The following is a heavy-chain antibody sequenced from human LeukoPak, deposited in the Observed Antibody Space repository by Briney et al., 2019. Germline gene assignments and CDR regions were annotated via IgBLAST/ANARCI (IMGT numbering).Heavy chain of an antibody. V-gene: IGHV3-7*05. CDR3: ATEYKGY. CDR2: IGQDGSEE. D-gene: IGHD2-15*01. Sequence: SGGSLRLSCVGSEFTFSTYWMSWVRQAPGKGLEWLANIGQDGSEEYYVDSVKGRFTISRDNAKNSLYLQINSLRADDTAIYYCATEYKGYWGQGTLVTVSS. J-gene: IGHJ4*02. CDR1: EFTFSTYW.